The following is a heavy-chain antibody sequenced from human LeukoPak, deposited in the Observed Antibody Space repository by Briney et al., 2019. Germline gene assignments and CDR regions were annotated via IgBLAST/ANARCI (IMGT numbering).Heavy chain of an antibody. Sequence: ASVKVSCKVSGYTLTELSMHWVRQAPGKGLEWMGGFDPEDGETIYAQKFQGRVTMTEDTSTDTAYMELSSLRSEDTAVYYCATVCLDIPYCTNEGYWGQGTLVTVSS. CDR2: FDPEDGET. J-gene: IGHJ4*02. CDR3: ATVCLDIPYCTNEGY. CDR1: GYTLTELS. V-gene: IGHV1-24*01. D-gene: IGHD2-8*01.